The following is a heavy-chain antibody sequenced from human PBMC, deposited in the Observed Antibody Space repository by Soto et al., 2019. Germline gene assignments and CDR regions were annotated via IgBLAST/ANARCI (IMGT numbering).Heavy chain of an antibody. V-gene: IGHV1-18*01. D-gene: IGHD3-3*01. J-gene: IGHJ5*01. CDR2: ISAYNGNT. Sequence: ASVKVSCKASGYTFTSYGISWVRQAPGQGLEWMGWISAYNGNTNYAQKLQGRVTMTTDTSTSTAYMELRSLRSDDTAVYYCARENHFTIFAAPSPREFDSWRHATLVTAPQ. CDR3: ARENHFTIFAAPSPREFDS. CDR1: GYTFTSYG.